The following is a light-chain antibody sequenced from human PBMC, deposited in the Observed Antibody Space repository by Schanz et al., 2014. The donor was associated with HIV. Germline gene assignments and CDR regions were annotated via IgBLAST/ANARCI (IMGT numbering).Light chain of an antibody. V-gene: IGKV4-1*01. J-gene: IGKJ2*01. CDR2: WAS. Sequence: DIVMTQSPDSLAVSLGERATINCKSSQSVLYTANNVNYLAWYQQKPGQPPKLLVYWASTRESGVPDRFSGSGSGTDFTLTVTNLQAEDVAVYFCQQYYTSPRTFGQGTKLEIK. CDR1: QSVLYTANNVNY. CDR3: QQYYTSPRT.